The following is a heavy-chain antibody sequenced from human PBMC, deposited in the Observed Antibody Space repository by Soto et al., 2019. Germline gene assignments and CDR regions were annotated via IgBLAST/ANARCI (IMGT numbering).Heavy chain of an antibody. Sequence: QVQLQESGPGLVKPSETLSLTCTVSGGSVSRGSYYWSWLRQPPGKGLEWIGYIYYSGSTNYNPSLKSRVTISVDTSKNQFSLKLSSVTAADTAVYYCARAWGTMVRGVRGGWFDPWGQGTLVTVSS. D-gene: IGHD3-10*01. CDR1: GGSVSRGSYY. CDR2: IYYSGST. V-gene: IGHV4-61*01. J-gene: IGHJ5*02. CDR3: ARAWGTMVRGVRGGWFDP.